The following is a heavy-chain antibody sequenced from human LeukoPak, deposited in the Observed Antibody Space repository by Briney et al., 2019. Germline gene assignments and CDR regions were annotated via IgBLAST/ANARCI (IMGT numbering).Heavy chain of an antibody. CDR3: ARGPTYSYDDY. D-gene: IGHD5-18*01. V-gene: IGHV4-59*01. J-gene: IGHJ4*02. Sequence: SETLSLTCSVSDDSITMYYWSWIRQPPGKGLEWIGYIYYSGSTNYNPSLKSRVTISVDTSKNQFSLKLSSVTAADTAVYYCARGPTYSYDDYWGQGTLVTVSS. CDR2: IYYSGST. CDR1: DDSITMYY.